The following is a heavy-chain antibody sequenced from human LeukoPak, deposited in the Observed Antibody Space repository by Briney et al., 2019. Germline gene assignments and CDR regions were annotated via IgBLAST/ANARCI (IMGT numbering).Heavy chain of an antibody. CDR1: GGSISSYY. CDR2: IYTSGST. V-gene: IGHV4-4*07. CDR3: AREPEQQLAHWDIEWYNWFHP. D-gene: IGHD6-13*01. J-gene: IGHJ5*02. Sequence: SETLSLTCTVSGGSISSYYWSWIRQPAGKGLEWIWRIYTSGSTNYNPSLKSRVTMSVDTSKNQFYLKLSSVTAADTAVYYCAREPEQQLAHWDIEWYNWFHPWGRGSMVGVCS.